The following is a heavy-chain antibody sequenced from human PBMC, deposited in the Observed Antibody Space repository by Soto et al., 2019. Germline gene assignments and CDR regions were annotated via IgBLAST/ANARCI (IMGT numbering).Heavy chain of an antibody. D-gene: IGHD2-15*01. CDR1: GGSISSGDYS. CDR2: IYQSGSA. Sequence: QQQLQESGSGLVRPSQTLSLTCAVSGGSISSGDYSWSWIRQPPGKGLEWVGYIYQSGSAYYNPSLKSRVTFSLDRSKNHFSLTLTSVTAADTAVYYCARLGNCRGGSCYPNWFDPWGQGTLVTVSS. J-gene: IGHJ5*02. CDR3: ARLGNCRGGSCYPNWFDP. V-gene: IGHV4-30-2*01.